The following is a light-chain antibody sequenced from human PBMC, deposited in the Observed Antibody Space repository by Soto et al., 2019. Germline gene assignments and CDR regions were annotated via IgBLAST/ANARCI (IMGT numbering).Light chain of an antibody. Sequence: QSALTQPASVSGSPGQSITISCTGTSSDVGGYNYVSWYQQHPGKAPKVMIYEGSKRPSGVSDRFSGSKSGNTASLTISGLQADDEADYYCCSYAGSGTYVFGTGTKLTVL. CDR3: CSYAGSGTYV. V-gene: IGLV2-23*01. J-gene: IGLJ1*01. CDR1: SSDVGGYNY. CDR2: EGS.